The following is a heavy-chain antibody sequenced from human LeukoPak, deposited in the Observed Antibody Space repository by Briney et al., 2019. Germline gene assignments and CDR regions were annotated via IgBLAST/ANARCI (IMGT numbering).Heavy chain of an antibody. D-gene: IGHD6-19*01. CDR1: GFTVSSNY. CDR3: SSGWYGAFDI. Sequence: GGSLRLSCAASGFTVSSNYMSWVRQAPGKRLEWVSVIYSGGSTYYADSVKGRFTISRDNSKNTLYLQMNSLRAEDTAVYYCSSGWYGAFDIWGQGTMVTVSS. J-gene: IGHJ3*02. V-gene: IGHV3-66*01. CDR2: IYSGGST.